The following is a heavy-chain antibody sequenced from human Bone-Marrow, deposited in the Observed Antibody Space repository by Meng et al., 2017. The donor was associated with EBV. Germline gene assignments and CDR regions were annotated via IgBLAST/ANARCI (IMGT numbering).Heavy chain of an antibody. CDR2: IIPIFGTA. CDR1: GGTFSSYA. D-gene: IGHD6-19*01. Sequence: VRLVQSGAGVKKPGSSVKVYCKASGGTFSSYAISWVRQAPGQGLEWMGGIIPIFGTANYAQKFQGRVTITADKSTSTAYMELSSLRSEDTAVYYCARDGIAVPGGSNWFDPWGQGTLVTVSS. J-gene: IGHJ5*02. V-gene: IGHV1-69*06. CDR3: ARDGIAVPGGSNWFDP.